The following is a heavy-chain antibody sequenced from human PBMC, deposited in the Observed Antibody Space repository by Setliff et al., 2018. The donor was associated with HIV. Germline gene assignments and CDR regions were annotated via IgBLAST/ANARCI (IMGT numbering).Heavy chain of an antibody. D-gene: IGHD1-1*01. CDR2: IDTPGIA. CDR3: ARGLEYDHSVGYFDY. CDR1: GYSISRGGYY. V-gene: IGHV4-61*02. Sequence: SETLSLTCSVSGYSISRGGYYWSWIRQPAGKGLEWIGRIDTPGIANYNPSLKSRVTISFDTSKEQFSLKLTSVTAADTAVYYCARGLEYDHSVGYFDYWGQGMLVTVSS. J-gene: IGHJ4*01.